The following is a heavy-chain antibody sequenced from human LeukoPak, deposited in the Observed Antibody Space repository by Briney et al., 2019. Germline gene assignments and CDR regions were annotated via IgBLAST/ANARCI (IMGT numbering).Heavy chain of an antibody. CDR2: MNQDGSEK. D-gene: IGHD2-8*02. CDR3: VKGGYATSWYWSY. J-gene: IGHJ4*02. Sequence: GGSLRLSCTASGFTFSSFLMTWVRQAPGKGLEWVATMNQDGSEKYYVDSVKGRFTISRDNAENSLFLQMNSLRAEDTAVYYCVKGGYATSWYWSYWGQGTLVTVSS. CDR1: GFTFSSFL. V-gene: IGHV3-7*01.